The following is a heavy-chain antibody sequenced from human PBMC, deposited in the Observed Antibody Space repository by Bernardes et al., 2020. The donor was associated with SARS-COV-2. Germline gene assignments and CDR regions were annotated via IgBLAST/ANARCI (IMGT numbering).Heavy chain of an antibody. D-gene: IGHD3-22*01. Sequence: GGSLRLSCAASGFTFSSYGMHWVRQAPGKGLEWVADIWYDGSNKYYADSVKGRFTISRDNSKNTLYLQMNSLRAEDTAVYYCARDLSFNYYDNGAGECWGHGPLVTVSS. CDR3: ARDLSFNYYDNGAGEC. J-gene: IGHJ4*01. CDR1: GFTFSSYG. CDR2: IWYDGSNK. V-gene: IGHV3-33*01.